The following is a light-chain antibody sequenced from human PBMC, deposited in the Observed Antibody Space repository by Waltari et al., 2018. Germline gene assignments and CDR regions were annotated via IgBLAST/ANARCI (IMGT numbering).Light chain of an antibody. CDR3: QQYGSSPGLT. Sequence: EIVLTQSPGTLSLSPGARATLPCRASQSLSSSYLAWYQQKPGQAPRLLIYGASSRATDIPDRFSGSGSGTDFTLTISRLEPEDFAVYYCQQYGSSPGLTFGGGTKVEIK. CDR1: QSLSSSY. J-gene: IGKJ4*01. V-gene: IGKV3-20*01. CDR2: GAS.